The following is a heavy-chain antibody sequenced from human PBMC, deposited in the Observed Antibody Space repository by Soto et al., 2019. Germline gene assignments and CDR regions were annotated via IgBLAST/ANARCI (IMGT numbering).Heavy chain of an antibody. D-gene: IGHD2-2*01. V-gene: IGHV1-24*01. CDR2: FDPEDGET. CDR3: ATTQPKIIWSIVVVPAALLAFDI. J-gene: IGHJ3*02. Sequence: ASVKVSCKVSGYTLTELSMHWVRQAPGKGLEWMGGFDPEDGETIYAQKFQGRVTMTEDTSTDTAYMELSSLRSEDTAVYYCATTQPKIIWSIVVVPAALLAFDIWGQGTMVTVSS. CDR1: GYTLTELS.